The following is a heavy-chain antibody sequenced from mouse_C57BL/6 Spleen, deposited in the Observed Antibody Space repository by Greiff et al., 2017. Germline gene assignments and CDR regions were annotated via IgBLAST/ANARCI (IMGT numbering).Heavy chain of an antibody. J-gene: IGHJ3*01. CDR2: INYDGSST. V-gene: IGHV5-16*01. Sequence: EVQVVESEGGLVQPGSSMKLSCTASGFTFSDYYMAWVRQVPEKGLEWVANINYDGSSTYYLDSLKSRFIISRDNAKNILYLQMSSLKSEDTATYYCARGSPAWFAYWGQGTLVTVSA. CDR3: ARGSPAWFAY. CDR1: GFTFSDYY.